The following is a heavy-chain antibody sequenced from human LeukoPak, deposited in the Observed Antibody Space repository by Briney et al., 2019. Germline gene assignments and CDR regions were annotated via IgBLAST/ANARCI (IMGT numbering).Heavy chain of an antibody. CDR1: GFSFSSFA. D-gene: IGHD5-12*01. Sequence: GGSLRLSCAASGFSFSSFAMSWVRQAPGKGLEWVSVISGLGDSTNYAESVKGRFTISRDNSKNTVYLLMNSLRGADTAVYYWAKGPANYRGYNYFESWGKGPLVTASS. V-gene: IGHV3-23*01. J-gene: IGHJ4*02. CDR2: ISGLGDST. CDR3: AKGPANYRGYNYFES.